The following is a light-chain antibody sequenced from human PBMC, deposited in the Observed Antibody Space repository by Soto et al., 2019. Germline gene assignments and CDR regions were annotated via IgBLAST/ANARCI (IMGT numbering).Light chain of an antibody. CDR2: DVS. CDR3: ASYTSSSTYG. CDR1: SSDVGGYSY. V-gene: IGLV2-14*01. J-gene: IGLJ1*01. Sequence: QSVLTQPASVSGSPGQSIAISCTGTSSDVGGYSYVSWYQQQPGKAPKLVISDVSNRHSGVSDRFSGSKSGNTASLTISGLQTEEEADYYCASYTSSSTYGFGPGTKVTVL.